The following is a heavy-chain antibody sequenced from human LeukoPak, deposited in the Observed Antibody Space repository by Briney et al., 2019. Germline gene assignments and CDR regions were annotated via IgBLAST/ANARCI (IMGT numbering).Heavy chain of an antibody. V-gene: IGHV1-69*02. Sequence: SVKVSCKASGGTFSSYTISWVRQAPGQGLEWMGRIIPILGIANYAQKFQGRVTITADKSTSTAYMELSSLRSEDTAVYYCARAPTRYFDWSHAFDIWGQGTIVTVSS. CDR3: ARAPTRYFDWSHAFDI. CDR1: GGTFSSYT. D-gene: IGHD3-9*01. CDR2: IIPILGIA. J-gene: IGHJ3*02.